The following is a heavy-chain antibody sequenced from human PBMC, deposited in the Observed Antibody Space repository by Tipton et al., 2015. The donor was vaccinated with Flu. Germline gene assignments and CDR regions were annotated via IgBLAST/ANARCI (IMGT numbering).Heavy chain of an antibody. CDR1: GFSFSYYY. J-gene: IGHJ3*02. Sequence: QLVQSGGGLVKAGGSLRVSCAASGFSFSYYYMTWIRQAPGRGPEWVSYISATGNTIKYADSVKGRFTISRDNADNSLYLEMNSLRVEDTAVYYCARASSSGTYSMDAFNIWGQGTMVTVSA. CDR3: ARASSSGTYSMDAFNI. V-gene: IGHV3-11*01. CDR2: ISATGNTI. D-gene: IGHD1-26*01.